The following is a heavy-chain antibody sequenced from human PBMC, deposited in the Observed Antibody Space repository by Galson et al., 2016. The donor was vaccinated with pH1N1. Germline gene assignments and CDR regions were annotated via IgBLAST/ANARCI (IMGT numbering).Heavy chain of an antibody. V-gene: IGHV4-4*07. J-gene: IGHJ5*02. Sequence: LSLTCTVSGGSISSNYWSWIRQPAGKGLEWIGRIYTSGSTNYNPSLKSRVTMSVDTSKNQFSLKLSSVTAADTAVYYCARTLWFGEVGKWFDPWGQGTLVTVSS. CDR1: GGSISSNY. D-gene: IGHD3-10*01. CDR2: IYTSGST. CDR3: ARTLWFGEVGKWFDP.